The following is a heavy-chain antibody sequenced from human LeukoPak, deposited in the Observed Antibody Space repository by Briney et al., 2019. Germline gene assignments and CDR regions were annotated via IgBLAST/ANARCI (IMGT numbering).Heavy chain of an antibody. V-gene: IGHV4-59*01. CDR2: IYYSGST. CDR3: ARSVRPGTDFDY. J-gene: IGHJ4*02. CDR1: GGSISSYY. Sequence: SETLSLTCTVSGGSISSYYCSWIRQPPGKGLERIGYIYYSGSTNYNPSLKSRVTISVDTSKNQFSLKLSSVTAADTAVYYCARSVRPGTDFDYWGQGTLVTVSS.